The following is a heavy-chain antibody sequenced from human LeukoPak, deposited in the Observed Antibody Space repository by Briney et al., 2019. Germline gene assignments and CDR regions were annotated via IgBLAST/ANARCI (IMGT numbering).Heavy chain of an antibody. D-gene: IGHD3-10*01. V-gene: IGHV4-59*01. CDR1: GGSMSSYY. Sequence: SETLSLTCTVSGGSMSSYYWSWIRQPPGKGLEWIGYIYYSGSTNYKPSLKSRVTISLDTSKIQFSLKLSSVSAADTAVYYCARSELLWFGGVNSGFDYWGQGTLVTVSS. CDR2: IYYSGST. J-gene: IGHJ4*02. CDR3: ARSELLWFGGVNSGFDY.